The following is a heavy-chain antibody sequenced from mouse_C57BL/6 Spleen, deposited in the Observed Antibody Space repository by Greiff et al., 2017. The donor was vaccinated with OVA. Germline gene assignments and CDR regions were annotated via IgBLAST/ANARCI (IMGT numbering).Heavy chain of an antibody. CDR1: GYTFTSYW. CDR2: IDPSDSYT. CDR3: ARRDGSSPFDY. J-gene: IGHJ2*01. V-gene: IGHV1-50*01. Sequence: QVQLQQPGAELVKPGASVKLSCKASGYTFTSYWMQRVKQRPGQGLEWIGEIDPSDSYTNYNQKFKGKATLTVDTSSSTAYMQLSSLTSEDSAVYYCARRDGSSPFDYWGQGTTLTVSS. D-gene: IGHD1-1*01.